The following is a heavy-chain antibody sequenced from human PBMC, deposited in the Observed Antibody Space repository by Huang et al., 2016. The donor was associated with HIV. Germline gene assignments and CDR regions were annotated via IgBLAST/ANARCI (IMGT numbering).Heavy chain of an antibody. Sequence: QVQLVESGGGVVQPGRSLRISCAASGFTFSSYGMHWVRQAPGKGLGWGAVISYDGKTKYDADSVKGRFSISRDNSKTTVYLQLNSLRVEDTAVYYCAKGGSAAAVLDFWGQGTLVTVSS. CDR3: AKGGSAAAVLDF. CDR2: ISYDGKTK. V-gene: IGHV3-30*18. J-gene: IGHJ4*02. CDR1: GFTFSSYG. D-gene: IGHD6-13*01.